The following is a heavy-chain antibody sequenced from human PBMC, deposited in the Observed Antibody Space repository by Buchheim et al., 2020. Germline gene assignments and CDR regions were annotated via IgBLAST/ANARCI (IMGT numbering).Heavy chain of an antibody. Sequence: QVQLVESGGGVVQPGRSLRLSCAASGFTFSSYAMHWVRQAPGKGLEWVAVISYDGSNKYYADSVKGRFTISRDNSKNTLYLQMNGLRAEDTAVYYCARVKVYYYYGMDVWGKGTT. CDR2: ISYDGSNK. J-gene: IGHJ6*04. CDR1: GFTFSSYA. CDR3: ARVKVYYYYGMDV. V-gene: IGHV3-30*04.